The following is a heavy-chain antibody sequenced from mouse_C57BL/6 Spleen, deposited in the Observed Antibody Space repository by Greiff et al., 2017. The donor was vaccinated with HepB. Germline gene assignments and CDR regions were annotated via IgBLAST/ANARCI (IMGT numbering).Heavy chain of an antibody. D-gene: IGHD2-3*01. J-gene: IGHJ3*01. Sequence: VQLQQSGPELVKPGASVKISCKASGYAFSSSWMNWVKQRPGKGLEWIGRIYPGDGDTNYNGKFKGKATLTADISSSTAYMQLSSLTSEDSAVYFCARSSVGYSRGFAYWGQGTLVTVSA. CDR1: GYAFSSSW. CDR2: IYPGDGDT. V-gene: IGHV1-82*01. CDR3: ARSSVGYSRGFAY.